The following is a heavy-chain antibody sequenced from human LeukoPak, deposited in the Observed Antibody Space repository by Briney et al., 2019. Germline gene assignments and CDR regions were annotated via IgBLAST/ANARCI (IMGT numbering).Heavy chain of an antibody. J-gene: IGHJ4*02. D-gene: IGHD3-16*01. Sequence: SETLSLTCTVSGGSVSSRHYYWGWIRQPPGKGLEWIGSIYYSGSTYYNPSLKSRVTISVDTSKNQFSLKLSSVTAADTAVYYCATGLGYYFDYWGQGTLVTVSS. CDR2: IYYSGST. CDR3: ATGLGYYFDY. CDR1: GGSVSSRHYY. V-gene: IGHV4-39*01.